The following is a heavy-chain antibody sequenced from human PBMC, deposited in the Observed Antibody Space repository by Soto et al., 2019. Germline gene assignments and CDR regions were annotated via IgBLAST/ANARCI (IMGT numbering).Heavy chain of an antibody. CDR3: AGNTDWDYFYMDV. CDR1: GYSFTSYW. J-gene: IGHJ6*03. D-gene: IGHD3-9*01. CDR2: IYPGDSDT. V-gene: IGHV5-51*01. Sequence: LGESLKISCKGSGYSFTSYWIGWVRQMPGKGLEWMGIIYPGDSDTRYSPSFQGQVTISADKSISTAYLQWSSLKASDTAMYYCAGNTDWDYFYMDVWGKGNTVTVAS.